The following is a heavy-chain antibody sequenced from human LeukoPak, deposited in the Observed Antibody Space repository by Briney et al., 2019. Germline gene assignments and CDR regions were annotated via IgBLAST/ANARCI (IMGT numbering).Heavy chain of an antibody. D-gene: IGHD3-10*01. CDR2: IYASGDP. Sequence: PSETLSLTCTVSGGSITNVYWNWIRQSAGKGLEWIGRIYASGDPKYNPSLKSRVTMSVDKSKNQFSLKLSSVTAADTAVYYCASDPYYGSGRAYFQHWGQGTLVTVSS. V-gene: IGHV4-4*07. CDR3: ASDPYYGSGRAYFQH. J-gene: IGHJ1*01. CDR1: GGSITNVY.